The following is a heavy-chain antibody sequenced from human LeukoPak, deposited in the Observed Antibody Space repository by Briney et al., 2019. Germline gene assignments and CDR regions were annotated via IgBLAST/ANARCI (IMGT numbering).Heavy chain of an antibody. Sequence: SETLSLTCAVSGGSISSGGYSWSWIRQPPGKGLEGIVYIYHSGSTYYNPSLKSRVTISVDRTKNQFSLKLSSVTAADTAVYYCARGTYDSSASYYFDYWGQGTLVTVSS. CDR2: IYHSGST. CDR1: GGSISSGGYS. J-gene: IGHJ4*02. CDR3: ARGTYDSSASYYFDY. D-gene: IGHD3-22*01. V-gene: IGHV4-30-2*01.